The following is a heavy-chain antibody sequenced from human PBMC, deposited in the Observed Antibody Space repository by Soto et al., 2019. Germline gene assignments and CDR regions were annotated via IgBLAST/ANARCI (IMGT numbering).Heavy chain of an antibody. CDR2: ISGSGGST. J-gene: IGHJ4*02. D-gene: IGHD3-3*01. Sequence: GGSLRLSCAASGFTFSSYAMSWVRQAPGKGLEWVSAISGSGGSTYYADSVKGRFTISRDNSKNTLYLQMNSLRAEETAVYYCGKVDYDFWSGYYTGFDYWGQGTLVTVSS. CDR3: GKVDYDFWSGYYTGFDY. V-gene: IGHV3-23*01. CDR1: GFTFSSYA.